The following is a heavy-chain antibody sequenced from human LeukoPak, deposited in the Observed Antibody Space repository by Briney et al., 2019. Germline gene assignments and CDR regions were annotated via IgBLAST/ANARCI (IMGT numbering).Heavy chain of an antibody. CDR3: ARDQRIVGASTIDY. V-gene: IGHV3-7*01. CDR2: IKEDGSEK. Sequence: GGSLRLSCVGSGFTFSSYWMTWVRQAPGMGLEWVANIKEDGSEKNYVDSVKGRFTISRDNAKNPLFLQMNSLRAEDTALYYCARDQRIVGASTIDYWGQGTLVTVSS. J-gene: IGHJ4*02. CDR1: GFTFSSYW. D-gene: IGHD1-26*01.